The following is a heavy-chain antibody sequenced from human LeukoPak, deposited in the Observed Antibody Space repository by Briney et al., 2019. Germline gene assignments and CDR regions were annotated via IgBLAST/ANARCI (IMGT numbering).Heavy chain of an antibody. Sequence: GESLKISCQGSGYRFNIYWIAWVRQMPGKGLECMGIIYPDDSNTVYSPSLQGQVTISVDKSITTAYLQWNSLKASDTAIYYCARLNYGARLRGDAFDTWSHGTMVSVSS. J-gene: IGHJ3*02. V-gene: IGHV5-51*01. D-gene: IGHD4-17*01. CDR2: IYPDDSNT. CDR3: ARLNYGARLRGDAFDT. CDR1: GYRFNIYW.